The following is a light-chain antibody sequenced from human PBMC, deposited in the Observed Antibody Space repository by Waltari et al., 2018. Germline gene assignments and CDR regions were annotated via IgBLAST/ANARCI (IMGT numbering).Light chain of an antibody. CDR3: LERSNWPPT. V-gene: IGKV3-11*01. CDR2: DAS. J-gene: IGKJ4*01. CDR1: QSVGRS. Sequence: EIVLTQSPATLSLSPGDRATHSCRASQSVGRSLSWYQQKPGQPPRLLIYDASTRAAGVPARISGSGSAADFTLTIGSLEPEDFAVYFCLERSNWPPTFGGGTTVEI.